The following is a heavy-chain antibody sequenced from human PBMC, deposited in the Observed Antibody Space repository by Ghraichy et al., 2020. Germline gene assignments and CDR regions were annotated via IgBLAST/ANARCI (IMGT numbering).Heavy chain of an antibody. CDR1: GGSFSGYY. D-gene: IGHD3-10*01. CDR3: ASITMVRGVIAWADYYYGMDV. CDR2: INHSGST. V-gene: IGHV4-34*01. Sequence: SETLSLTCAVYGGSFSGYYWSWIRQPPGKGLEWIGAINHSGSTNYNPSLKSRVTISVNTSKNQFSRKLSSVTAADTAVYYCASITMVRGVIAWADYYYGMDVGGQGTTVTVSS. J-gene: IGHJ6*02.